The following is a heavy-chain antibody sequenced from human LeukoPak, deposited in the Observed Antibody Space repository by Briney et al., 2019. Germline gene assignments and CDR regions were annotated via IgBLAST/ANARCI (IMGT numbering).Heavy chain of an antibody. V-gene: IGHV1-18*01. J-gene: IGHJ3*02. CDR2: ISADNGNT. D-gene: IGHD2-2*01. CDR1: GYTFTSYG. Sequence: ASVRVSCTASGYTFTSYGISWVRQAPGQGLEWMGWISADNGNTNYTQKLQGRVTMTTDTSTSTAYMELRSLRSDDTAVYYCARTPHCSSTSWLERGAFDIWGQGTMVTVSS. CDR3: ARTPHCSSTSWLERGAFDI.